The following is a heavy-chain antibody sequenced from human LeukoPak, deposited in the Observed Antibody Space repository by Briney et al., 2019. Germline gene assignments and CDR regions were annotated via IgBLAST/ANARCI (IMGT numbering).Heavy chain of an antibody. CDR1: GYTFTGYY. Sequence: ASVKVSCKASGYTFTGYYMHWVRQAPGQGLEWMGWINPNSGGTNYAQKFQGRVTMTRDTSISTAYMELSRLRSDDTAVYYCAASLGGYYYTLDYWGQGTLVTVSS. J-gene: IGHJ4*02. D-gene: IGHD3-22*01. V-gene: IGHV1-2*02. CDR3: AASLGGYYYTLDY. CDR2: INPNSGGT.